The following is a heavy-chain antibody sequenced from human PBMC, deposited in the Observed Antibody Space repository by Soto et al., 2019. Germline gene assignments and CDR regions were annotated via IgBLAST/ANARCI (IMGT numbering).Heavy chain of an antibody. CDR3: TKGQHDSSEWMGVYYYYYGMDV. Sequence: SGGSLRLSCAASGFTFSSYAMSWVRQAPGKGLEWVSAISGSGGSTYYADSVKGRFTISRDNSKNTLYLQMNSLRAEDTAVYYCTKGQHDSSEWMGVYYYYYGMDVWGQGTTVTVSS. CDR1: GFTFSSYA. D-gene: IGHD3-22*01. CDR2: ISGSGGST. J-gene: IGHJ6*02. V-gene: IGHV3-23*01.